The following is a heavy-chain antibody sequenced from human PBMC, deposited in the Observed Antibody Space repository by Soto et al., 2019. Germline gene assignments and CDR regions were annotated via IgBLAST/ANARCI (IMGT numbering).Heavy chain of an antibody. V-gene: IGHV1-69*13. Sequence: ASVKVSCKASGGTFSSYAISWVRQAPGQGLEWMGGIIPIFGTANYAQKFQGRVTITADESTSTAYMELSSLRSEDTAVYYCANGGDNGPRVNWFVLWVQTILVSV. CDR1: GGTFSSYA. CDR3: ANGGDNGPRVNWFVL. D-gene: IGHD2-21*01. CDR2: IIPIFGTA. J-gene: IGHJ5*02.